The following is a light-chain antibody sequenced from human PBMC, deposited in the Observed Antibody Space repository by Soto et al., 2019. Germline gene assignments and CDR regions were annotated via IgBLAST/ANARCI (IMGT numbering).Light chain of an antibody. J-gene: IGKJ1*01. V-gene: IGKV1-6*01. CDR3: IQDFISPLT. CDR1: QGIRGD. CDR2: ATS. Sequence: AIQMTQSPSSLSASLGHRFTITCRASQGIRGDLGWYQQKPGKAPKLLISATSTLQSGVPSRFSGRGSGTNFTLTISSLQPEDFATYYCIQDFISPLTVGQGTKVDI.